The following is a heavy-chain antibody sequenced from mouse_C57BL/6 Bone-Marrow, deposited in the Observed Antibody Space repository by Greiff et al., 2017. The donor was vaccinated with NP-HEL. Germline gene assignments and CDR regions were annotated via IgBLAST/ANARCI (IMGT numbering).Heavy chain of an antibody. J-gene: IGHJ3*01. CDR3: AREYYGSPLFAY. V-gene: IGHV3-6*01. D-gene: IGHD1-1*01. CDR2: ISYDGSN. Sequence: EVKLVESGPGLVKPSQSLSLTCSVTGYSITSGYYWNWIRQFPGNKLEWMGYISYDGSNNYNPSLKNRISITRDTSKNQFFLKLNSVTTEDTATYYCAREYYGSPLFAYWGQGTLVTVSA. CDR1: GYSITSGYY.